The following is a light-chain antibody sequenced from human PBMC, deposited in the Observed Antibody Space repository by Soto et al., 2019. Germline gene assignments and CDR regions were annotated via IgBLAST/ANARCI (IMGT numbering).Light chain of an antibody. CDR1: QSISSW. Sequence: DIQMTQSPSTLSASVGDRVTITCRAIQSISSWLAWYQQKPGKAPKLRIYKASSLESGVPSRFSGSGSGTEFTLTRSSLQPDDFATYYCHQYNSYWTFGQGTKVEIK. J-gene: IGKJ1*01. V-gene: IGKV1-5*03. CDR2: KAS. CDR3: HQYNSYWT.